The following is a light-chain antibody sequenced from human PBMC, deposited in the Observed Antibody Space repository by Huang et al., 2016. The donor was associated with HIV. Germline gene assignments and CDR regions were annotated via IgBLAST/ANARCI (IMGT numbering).Light chain of an antibody. J-gene: IGKJ4*01. CDR1: QGIMNH. Sequence: IQLTQSPSSLSSSVGDTVTITCRASQGIMNHLAWFQQKPGRAPKSLIYAASNLQTGVPSRFSDSGSGTDFTLTIDSLQPEDFATYYCQQYNTYPVTFGGGTKVEIK. CDR3: QQYNTYPVT. CDR2: AAS. V-gene: IGKV1-16*01.